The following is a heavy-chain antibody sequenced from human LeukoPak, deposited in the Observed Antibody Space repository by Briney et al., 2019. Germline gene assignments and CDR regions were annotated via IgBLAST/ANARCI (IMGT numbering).Heavy chain of an antibody. J-gene: IGHJ4*02. D-gene: IGHD1-26*01. Sequence: ASVKVSCRVSGYTLSELSMHWVRQAPGKGLEWMGGFDPEEGETIYAQKFQGRVTMTEDTSTDTAYMELSGLRSEDTAVYYCATDRRGLGATDYWGQGTLVTVSS. CDR1: GYTLSELS. V-gene: IGHV1-24*01. CDR2: FDPEEGET. CDR3: ATDRRGLGATDY.